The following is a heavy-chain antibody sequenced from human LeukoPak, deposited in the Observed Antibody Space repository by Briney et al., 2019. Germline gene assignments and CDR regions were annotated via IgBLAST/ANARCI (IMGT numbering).Heavy chain of an antibody. D-gene: IGHD3-22*01. CDR1: GFTFSSYG. CDR3: ARDGKGGSSGYGYYYYMDV. Sequence: GGSLRLSCAASGFTFSSYGMHWVRQAPGKGLEWVAVISYDGSNKYYADSVKGRFTISRDNSKNTLYLQMNSLRAEDTAVYYCARDGKGGSSGYGYYYYMDVWGKGTTVTVSS. V-gene: IGHV3-30*03. J-gene: IGHJ6*03. CDR2: ISYDGSNK.